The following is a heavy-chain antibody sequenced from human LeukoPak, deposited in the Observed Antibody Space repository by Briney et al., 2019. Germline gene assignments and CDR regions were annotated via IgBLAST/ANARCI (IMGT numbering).Heavy chain of an antibody. CDR1: GGTFSSYA. CDR2: IIPIFGTA. V-gene: IGHV1-69*05. D-gene: IGHD3-10*01. J-gene: IGHJ5*02. Sequence: ASVKVSCKASGGTFSSYAISWVRQAPGQGLEWMGGIIPIFGTANYAQKFQGRVTITTDESTSTAYMELSSLRSEDTAAYYCARDSALHSGWFDPWGQGTLVTVSS. CDR3: ARDSALHSGWFDP.